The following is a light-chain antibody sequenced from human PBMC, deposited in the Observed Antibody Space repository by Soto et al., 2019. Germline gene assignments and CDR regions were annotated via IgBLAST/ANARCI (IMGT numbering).Light chain of an antibody. Sequence: EIVLTQSPGTLSLYPGESATLSCRASHSVTSNYIAWYQQKPGQAPRLLIYRASTRATGIPDRFSGSGSGTDFTLTISRLEPEDFAVYHCQQYGTSPWTFGQGTKVDIK. CDR1: HSVTSNY. V-gene: IGKV3-20*01. J-gene: IGKJ1*01. CDR3: QQYGTSPWT. CDR2: RAS.